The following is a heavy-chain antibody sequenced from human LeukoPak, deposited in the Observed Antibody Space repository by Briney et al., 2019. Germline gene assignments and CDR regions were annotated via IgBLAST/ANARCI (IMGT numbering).Heavy chain of an antibody. J-gene: IGHJ4*02. V-gene: IGHV3-11*01. CDR2: ISSSGSTI. CDR3: ARENSIAARSDFDY. CDR1: GFTVSSNY. D-gene: IGHD6-6*01. Sequence: GGSLRLSCAASGFTVSSNYMSWIRQAPGKGLEWVSYISSSGSTIYYADSVKGRFTISRDNAKNSLYLQMNSLRAEDTAVYYCARENSIAARSDFDYWGQGTLVTVSS.